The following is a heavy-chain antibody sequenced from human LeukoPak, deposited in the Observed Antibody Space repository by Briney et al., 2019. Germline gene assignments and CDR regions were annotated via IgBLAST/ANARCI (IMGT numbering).Heavy chain of an antibody. V-gene: IGHV3-7*01. CDR1: GFTFNIYW. Sequence: GGSLRFSCAAPGFTFNIYWINWFRQAPGRGLEWVASVKEDGSERYYVDSVRGRFTISRDNAKNSLCLQMNSLRAEDTAVYYYERALGDDPIDHWGQGTLVTVSS. CDR2: VKEDGSER. CDR3: ERALGDDPIDH. J-gene: IGHJ4*02. D-gene: IGHD3-16*01.